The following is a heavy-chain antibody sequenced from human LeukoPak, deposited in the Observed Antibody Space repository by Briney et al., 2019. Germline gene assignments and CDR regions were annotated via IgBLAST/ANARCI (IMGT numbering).Heavy chain of an antibody. D-gene: IGHD6-13*01. CDR2: IDYSGST. CDR1: GGSISSFF. CDR3: ARLGRGSNWPTNGMDV. Sequence: SETLSLTCTVSGGSISSFFWSWIRQPPGKGPEWLGCIDYSGSTQYNPSLKSRVTISVDTSKQQSSLKLSSVTAADTAVYYCARLGRGSNWPTNGMDVWGQGTTVTVSS. V-gene: IGHV4-59*01. J-gene: IGHJ6*02.